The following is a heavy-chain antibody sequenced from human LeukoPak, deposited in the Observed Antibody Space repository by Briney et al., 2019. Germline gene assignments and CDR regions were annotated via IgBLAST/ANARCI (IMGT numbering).Heavy chain of an antibody. CDR3: AREDTTGWFDP. D-gene: IGHD4-17*01. Sequence: GGSLRLSCAASGFTVSSNYMSWVRQAPGKGLEWVSVIYSGGSTYYADSVKGRFTISRDNSKNTLYLQMNSLRAEDTAAYYCAREDTTGWFDPWGQGTLVTVSS. V-gene: IGHV3-53*01. J-gene: IGHJ5*02. CDR2: IYSGGST. CDR1: GFTVSSNY.